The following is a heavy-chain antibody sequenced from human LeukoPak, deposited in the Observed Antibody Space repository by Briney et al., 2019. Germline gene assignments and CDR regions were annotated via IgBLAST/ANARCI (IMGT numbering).Heavy chain of an antibody. D-gene: IGHD3-16*02. CDR2: IIPILGIA. J-gene: IGHJ4*02. Sequence: SVKVSCKASGGTFSSYAISWVRQAPGQRLEWMGRIIPILGIANYAQKFQGRVTITADKSTSTAYMELSSLRSEDTAVYYCAREGIMITFGGVIAPTRYFDYWGQGTLGTVSS. V-gene: IGHV1-69*04. CDR3: AREGIMITFGGVIAPTRYFDY. CDR1: GGTFSSYA.